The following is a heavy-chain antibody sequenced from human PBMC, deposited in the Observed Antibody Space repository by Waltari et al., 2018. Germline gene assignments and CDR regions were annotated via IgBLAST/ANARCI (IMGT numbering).Heavy chain of an antibody. D-gene: IGHD3-22*01. CDR3: ARLGGGDYDYFTSGY. CDR2: IYPGGADT. CDR1: GYSFTSYW. Sequence: EVQLVQSGAEVKKPGESLKISCKGSGYSFTSYWIGWVRQMPGKGLEWMGIIYPGGADTRYSPSFQGQVTSSADKSISTAYLQWSSLKASDTAMYYCARLGGGDYDYFTSGYWGQGTLVTVSS. J-gene: IGHJ4*02. V-gene: IGHV5-51*01.